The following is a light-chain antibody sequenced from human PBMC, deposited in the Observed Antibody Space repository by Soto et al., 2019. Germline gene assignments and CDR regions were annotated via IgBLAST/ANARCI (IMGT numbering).Light chain of an antibody. CDR2: GAT. V-gene: IGKV3-15*01. Sequence: ILLTQSPATLSVSPGETATLSCRASQNVLSDLAWYQQQPGQAPRLLVYGATTRATDAPARFRGSGSGTEFSLTISSLQAEDFETCYCQQYRIWPRTFCQGSKWEI. CDR1: QNVLSD. CDR3: QQYRIWPRT. J-gene: IGKJ1*01.